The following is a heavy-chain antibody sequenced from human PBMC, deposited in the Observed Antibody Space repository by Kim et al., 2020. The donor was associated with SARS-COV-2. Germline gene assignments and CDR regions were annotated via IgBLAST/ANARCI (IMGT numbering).Heavy chain of an antibody. CDR2: MNTNRGNT. CDR1: GYTFTTFD. CDR3: VRAPMFQKTFPFDY. V-gene: IGHV1-8*01. D-gene: IGHD3-10*02. J-gene: IGHJ4*02. Sequence: ASVKVSCKASGYTFTTFDVNWVRQATGQGLEWMGWMNTNRGNTGYAQKFQGRVTMTRDTSISTAYMELSSLRSEDTAVYYCVRAPMFQKTFPFDYWGQGTLVTVFS.